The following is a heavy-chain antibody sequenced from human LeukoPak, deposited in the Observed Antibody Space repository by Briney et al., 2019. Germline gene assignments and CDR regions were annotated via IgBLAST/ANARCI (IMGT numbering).Heavy chain of an antibody. J-gene: IGHJ4*02. CDR3: AKGFSDLTAMVVPFDY. CDR2: ISYDGSNK. V-gene: IGHV3-30*18. D-gene: IGHD5-18*01. Sequence: GGSLRLSCAASGFTFSSYGMDWVRQAPGKGLEWVAVISYDGSNKYYADSVKGRFTISRDNSKNTLYLQMNSLRAEDTAVYYCAKGFSDLTAMVVPFDYWGQGTLVTVSS. CDR1: GFTFSSYG.